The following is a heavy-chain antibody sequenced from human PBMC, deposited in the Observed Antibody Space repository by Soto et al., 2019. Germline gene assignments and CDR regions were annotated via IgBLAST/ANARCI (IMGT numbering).Heavy chain of an antibody. CDR2: IIPIFGTA. CDR1: GGTFSSYA. CDR3: ARARGEYDAFDI. D-gene: IGHD5-12*01. J-gene: IGHJ3*02. V-gene: IGHV1-69*13. Sequence: ASVKVSCKASGGTFSSYAISWVRQAPGQGLEWMGGIIPIFGTANYAQKFQGRVTITADESTSTAYMELSSLRSEDTAVYYCARARGEYDAFDIWGQGTMVTVSS.